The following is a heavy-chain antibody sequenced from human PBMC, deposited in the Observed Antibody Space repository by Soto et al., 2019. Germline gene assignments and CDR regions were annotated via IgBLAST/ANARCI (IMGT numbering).Heavy chain of an antibody. CDR1: GSPIRISSYS. CDR3: ARLVYDSSGYRPG. V-gene: IGHV4-39*01. D-gene: IGHD3-22*01. CDR2: IYYSGST. J-gene: IGHJ1*01. Sequence: PSDTLSLTFNSSGSPIRISSYSWGWIRQPPGKGLEWIVSIYYSGSTYYNPSLKSRVTISVDTSKNQFSLKLSFVTAADTAVYYCARLVYDSSGYRPGWGQG.